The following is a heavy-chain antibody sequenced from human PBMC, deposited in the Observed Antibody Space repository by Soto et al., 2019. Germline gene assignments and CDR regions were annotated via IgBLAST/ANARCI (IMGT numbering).Heavy chain of an antibody. J-gene: IGHJ6*02. CDR3: ARDLGSYDILTGYPYYYYGMDV. D-gene: IGHD3-9*01. V-gene: IGHV1-2*04. Sequence: ASVKVSCKASGYTFTGYYMHWVRQAPGQGLEWMGWINPNSGGTNYAQKFQGWVTMTRDTSISTAYMELSRLRSDDTAVYYCARDLGSYDILTGYPYYYYGMDVWGQGTTVTVSS. CDR1: GYTFTGYY. CDR2: INPNSGGT.